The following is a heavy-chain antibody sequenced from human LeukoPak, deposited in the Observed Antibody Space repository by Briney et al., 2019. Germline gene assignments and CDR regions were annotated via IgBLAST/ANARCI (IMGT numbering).Heavy chain of an antibody. V-gene: IGHV3-30*02. CDR2: IRYDGSNK. J-gene: IGHJ4*02. CDR1: GFTFSSYG. CDR3: ASEQQLAVYYFDY. Sequence: GGSLRLSCAASGFTFSSYGMHWVRQALGKGLEWVAFIRYDGSNKYYADSVKGRFTISRDNSKNTLYLQMNSLRAEDTAVYYCASEQQLAVYYFDYWGQGTLVTVSS. D-gene: IGHD6-13*01.